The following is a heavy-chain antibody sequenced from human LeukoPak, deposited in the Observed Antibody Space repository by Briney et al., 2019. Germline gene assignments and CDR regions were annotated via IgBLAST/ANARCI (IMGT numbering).Heavy chain of an antibody. CDR2: IKTDGSGA. J-gene: IGHJ4*02. D-gene: IGHD3-10*01. V-gene: IGHV3-74*01. Sequence: GGSLRLSCAASGFTFSNYWMHWVRQAPGKGLVWVSRIKTDGSGAGYADSVKGRFTISRDNAKNMLFLQMNSLRAEDTAVYYCTRDLVYGSGSSDYWGQGTLVTVSS. CDR3: TRDLVYGSGSSDY. CDR1: GFTFSNYW.